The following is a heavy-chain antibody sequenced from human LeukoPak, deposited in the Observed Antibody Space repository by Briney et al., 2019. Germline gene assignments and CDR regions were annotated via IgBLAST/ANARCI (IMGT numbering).Heavy chain of an antibody. V-gene: IGHV3-21*01. J-gene: IGHJ4*02. CDR1: GFTFSIYS. Sequence: PGGSLRLSCAACGFTFSIYSMNWVRQARGKGLEWVSSISSSSSYIYYADSVKGRFTISRDNAKNSLYLQMNSLRAEDTAVYYCARVGSGWYVDYWGQGTLVTVSS. CDR2: ISSSSSYI. D-gene: IGHD6-19*01. CDR3: ARVGSGWYVDY.